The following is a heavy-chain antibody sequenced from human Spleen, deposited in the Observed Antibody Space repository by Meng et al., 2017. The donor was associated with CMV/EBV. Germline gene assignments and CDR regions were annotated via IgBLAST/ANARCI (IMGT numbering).Heavy chain of an antibody. Sequence: SVKVSCKASGGTFNTHAINWVRQAPGQGLEWMGGIIPIFGTPKYAQKFQGRVTITTDEVTSTAYMELRSLRSEDTAVYYCARDDDSTYDAFDIWGQGTMVTVSS. V-gene: IGHV1-69*05. J-gene: IGHJ3*02. CDR2: IIPIFGTP. D-gene: IGHD3-16*01. CDR1: GGTFNTHA. CDR3: ARDDDSTYDAFDI.